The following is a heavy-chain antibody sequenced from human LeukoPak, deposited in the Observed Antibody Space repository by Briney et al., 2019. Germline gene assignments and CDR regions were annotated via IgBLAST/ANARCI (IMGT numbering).Heavy chain of an antibody. CDR1: GFTFSSYS. CDR3: AREGPLTGDAFDI. CDR2: ISSSGNYI. Sequence: GGSPRLSCAASGFTFSSYSVNWVRQAPGKGLEWVSSISSSGNYIEYADSVKGRFTISRDNAKNSLYLQMNSLRAEDTAVYYCAREGPLTGDAFDIWGQGTMVTVSS. V-gene: IGHV3-21*01. J-gene: IGHJ3*02. D-gene: IGHD7-27*01.